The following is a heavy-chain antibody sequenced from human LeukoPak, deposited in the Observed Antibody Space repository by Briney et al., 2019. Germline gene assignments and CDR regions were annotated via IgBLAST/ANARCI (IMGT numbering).Heavy chain of an antibody. Sequence: GESLKISCQGSGYSFTSYWIAWVRQIPGKGLEWMGIIYPVDSDTRYPPSFQGQLTISADKSISTAYLQWSTLKASDTAMYYCARAQTYDFGSGYYRYWGQGALVTVSS. V-gene: IGHV5-51*01. CDR3: ARAQTYDFGSGYYRY. CDR2: IYPVDSDT. D-gene: IGHD3-3*01. J-gene: IGHJ4*02. CDR1: GYSFTSYW.